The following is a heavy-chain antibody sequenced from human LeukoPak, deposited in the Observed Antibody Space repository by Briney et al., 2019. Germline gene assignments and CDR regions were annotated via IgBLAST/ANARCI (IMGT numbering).Heavy chain of an antibody. D-gene: IGHD3-10*01. J-gene: IGHJ6*02. CDR3: ARLAEITSGMDV. Sequence: GESLKISCKGSGYSFTSYWISWVRQMPGKGLEWMGRIDPSDTYTNYSPSFQGHVTISADKSISTAYLQWSSLRASDTAMYYCARLAEITSGMDVWGQGTTVTVSS. CDR2: IDPSDTYT. V-gene: IGHV5-10-1*01. CDR1: GYSFTSYW.